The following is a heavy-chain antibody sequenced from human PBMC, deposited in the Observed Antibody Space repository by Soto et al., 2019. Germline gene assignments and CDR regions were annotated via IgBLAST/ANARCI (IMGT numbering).Heavy chain of an antibody. CDR2: IDDRGAT. J-gene: IGHJ4*02. Sequence: SETLSLTCSVSGGSITSSRWAWIRQPPGKGLQWIGYIDDRGATNFNPSLQSRVTISVDTSKNHFSLKLGSVTATDTAVYYCVRHSGYSYVDYWGQGTLVTVSS. V-gene: IGHV4-59*08. CDR1: GGSITSSR. D-gene: IGHD5-12*01. CDR3: VRHSGYSYVDY.